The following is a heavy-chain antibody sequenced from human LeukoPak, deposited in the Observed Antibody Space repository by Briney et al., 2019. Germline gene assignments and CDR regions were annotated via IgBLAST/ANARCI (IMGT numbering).Heavy chain of an antibody. CDR2: VYTTGTT. Sequence: SETLSLTCTASGGSISSYYWSWIRQPAGETLEWIGRVYTTGTTNYNPSLQSRVAISIDTSRNQVSLTVSSVTAADTAVYYCAVYGGDWDFDSWGQGTPITVSS. D-gene: IGHD2-21*02. CDR1: GGSISSYY. V-gene: IGHV4-4*07. J-gene: IGHJ4*02. CDR3: AVYGGDWDFDS.